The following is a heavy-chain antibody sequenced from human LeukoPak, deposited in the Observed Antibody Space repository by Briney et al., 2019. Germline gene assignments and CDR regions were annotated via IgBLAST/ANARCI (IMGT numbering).Heavy chain of an antibody. D-gene: IGHD3-22*01. Sequence: SVKVSCKSSGGTISSYAIIWVRQAPGQGLEWMGGIIPIFGTANYAQKFQGRVTITADESTSAAYMELSSLRSEDTAVYYCAREPVPNSSGYDYWGQGTLVTVSS. CDR2: IIPIFGTA. J-gene: IGHJ4*02. CDR3: AREPVPNSSGYDY. CDR1: GGTISSYA. V-gene: IGHV1-69*13.